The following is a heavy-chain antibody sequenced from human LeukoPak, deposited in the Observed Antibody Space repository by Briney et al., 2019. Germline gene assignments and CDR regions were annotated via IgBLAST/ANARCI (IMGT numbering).Heavy chain of an antibody. Sequence: SGTLSLTCTVSGGSIRSFYWSWIRQPAGKGLEWIGRIYTGGITNYNPSLRSRVAMSIDTSRNQFSLKLSSVTAADTAVYYCARVPTNYGLDVWGQGTTVTVSS. CDR1: GGSIRSFY. J-gene: IGHJ6*02. V-gene: IGHV4-4*07. CDR2: IYTGGIT. CDR3: ARVPTNYGLDV.